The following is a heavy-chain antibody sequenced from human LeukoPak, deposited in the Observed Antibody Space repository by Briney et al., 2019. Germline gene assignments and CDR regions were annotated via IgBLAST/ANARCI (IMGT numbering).Heavy chain of an antibody. J-gene: IGHJ5*02. CDR1: GFTFSSYS. Sequence: GGSLRLSCAASGFTFSSYSMNWVRQAPGKGLEWVSSISSSSSYIYYADSVKGRFTISRDNAKNSLYLQMNSLRAEDTAVYYCARDHTRIVAAESWFDPWGQGTLVTVSS. V-gene: IGHV3-21*01. D-gene: IGHD6-13*01. CDR2: ISSSSSYI. CDR3: ARDHTRIVAAESWFDP.